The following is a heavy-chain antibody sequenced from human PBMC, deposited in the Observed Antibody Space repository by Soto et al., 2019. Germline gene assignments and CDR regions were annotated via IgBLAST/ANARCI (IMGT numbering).Heavy chain of an antibody. J-gene: IGHJ4*02. CDR1: GFTFGDYA. V-gene: IGHV3-49*05. Sequence: EVQLVASGGTLVKPGRSLGLSCTTSGFTFGDYALSWIRQAPGKGLEWVSFIRSKIYGGTIEYAASVQGRFTISRDDSKGIAYLQMNSLKTEDTAVYYCSRYPDYWGQGTLVTVSS. CDR2: IRSKIYGGTI. CDR3: SRYPDY.